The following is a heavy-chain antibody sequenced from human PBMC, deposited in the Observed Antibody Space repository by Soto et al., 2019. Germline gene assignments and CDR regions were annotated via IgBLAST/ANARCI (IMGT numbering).Heavy chain of an antibody. V-gene: IGHV3-23*01. Sequence: GGSLRLSCAASGFTFSSYTMSWVRQAPGKGLEWVSAISGSGGSTYYADSVKGRFTISRDNSKNTLYLQMNSLRAEDTAVYYCAKDREGVGAIGNRFDPWGQGTLVTVSS. J-gene: IGHJ5*02. CDR1: GFTFSSYT. CDR3: AKDREGVGAIGNRFDP. D-gene: IGHD1-26*01. CDR2: ISGSGGST.